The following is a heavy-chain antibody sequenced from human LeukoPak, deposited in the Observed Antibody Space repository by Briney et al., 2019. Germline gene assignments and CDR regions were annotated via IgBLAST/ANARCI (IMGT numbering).Heavy chain of an antibody. CDR2: INHSGST. CDR3: ASPLGIPGY. J-gene: IGHJ4*02. Sequence: PSETLSLTCAVYGGSFSGYYWSWIRQPPGKGLEWIGEINHSGSTNYNPSLKSRVTISVDTSKNQFSLKLSSVTAADTAVYYCASPLGIPGYRGQGTLVTVSS. CDR1: GGSFSGYY. V-gene: IGHV4-34*01. D-gene: IGHD7-27*01.